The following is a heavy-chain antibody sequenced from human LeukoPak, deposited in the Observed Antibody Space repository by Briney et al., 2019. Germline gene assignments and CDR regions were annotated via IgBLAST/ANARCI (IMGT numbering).Heavy chain of an antibody. V-gene: IGHV3-30*18. CDR2: ISYDGSNK. Sequence: GGSLRLSCAASGFTFSSYGMHWVRQAPGKGLEWVAVISYDGSNKYYADSVKGRFTISRDNSKNTLYLQMNSLRAEDTAVYYCAKVGNDVLRYFDWLLSTDDAFDIWGQGTMVTVSS. CDR1: GFTFSSYG. D-gene: IGHD3-9*01. CDR3: AKVGNDVLRYFDWLLSTDDAFDI. J-gene: IGHJ3*02.